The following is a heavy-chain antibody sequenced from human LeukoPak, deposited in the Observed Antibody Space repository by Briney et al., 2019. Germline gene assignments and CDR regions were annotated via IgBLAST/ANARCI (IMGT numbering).Heavy chain of an antibody. V-gene: IGHV3-30*03. CDR2: ISYDGSNK. CDR1: GFTFSSYG. D-gene: IGHD4-17*01. CDR3: ARVMYDDYDPPDY. Sequence: GGSLRLSCAASGFTFSSYGMHWVRQAPGKGLEWVAVISYDGSNKYYADSVKGRFTISRDNSKNTLYLQMNSLRAEDTAVYYCARVMYDDYDPPDYWGQGTLVTVSS. J-gene: IGHJ4*02.